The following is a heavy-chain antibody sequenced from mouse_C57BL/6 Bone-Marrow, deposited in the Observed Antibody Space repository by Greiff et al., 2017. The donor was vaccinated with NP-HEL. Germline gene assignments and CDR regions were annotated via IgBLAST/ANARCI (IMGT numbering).Heavy chain of an antibody. CDR3: ARNVAMDY. CDR2: IWSGGST. J-gene: IGHJ4*01. V-gene: IGHV2-2*01. Sequence: VKLVESGPGLVQPSQSLSITCTVSGFSLTSYGVHWVRQSPGKGLEWLGVIWSGGSTDYNAAFISRLSISKDNPKSQVFFKMNSLQADDTAIYYCARNVAMDYWGQGTSVTVSS. CDR1: GFSLTSYG.